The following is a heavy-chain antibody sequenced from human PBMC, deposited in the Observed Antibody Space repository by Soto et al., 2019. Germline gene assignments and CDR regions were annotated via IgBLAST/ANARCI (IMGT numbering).Heavy chain of an antibody. J-gene: IGHJ6*02. CDR1: GGSISSYY. CDR3: ARDLTPYYDILTGYYNGLLDV. CDR2: IYYSGST. D-gene: IGHD3-9*01. V-gene: IGHV4-59*01. Sequence: PSETLSLTCTVSGGSISSYYWSWIRQPPGKGLEWIGYIYYSGSTNYNPSLKSRVTISVDTSKNQFSLKLSSVTAADTAVYYCARDLTPYYDILTGYYNGLLDVWGQGTTVTVSS.